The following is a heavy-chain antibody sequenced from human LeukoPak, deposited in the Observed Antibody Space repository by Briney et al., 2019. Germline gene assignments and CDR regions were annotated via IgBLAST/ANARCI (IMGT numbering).Heavy chain of an antibody. J-gene: IGHJ4*01. D-gene: IGHD5-18*01. Sequence: PGGSLRLSCAASGFTFRSYAMNCVRQAPGNGLEWVSGASGSGGSTYYADSVKGRFTFSRDNSKNTLYLQMNSLRAEDTAVYYCAKGGGYSYATKFHYWGHGTLATVSS. V-gene: IGHV3-23*01. CDR2: ASGSGGST. CDR1: GFTFRSYA. CDR3: AKGGGYSYATKFHY.